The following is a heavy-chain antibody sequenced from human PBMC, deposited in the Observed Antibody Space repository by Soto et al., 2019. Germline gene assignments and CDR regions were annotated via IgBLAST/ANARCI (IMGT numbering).Heavy chain of an antibody. CDR2: IHYNGGT. V-gene: IGHV4-59*01. CDR1: GGSIIGYY. Sequence: PSETLSLTCTVSGGSIIGYYWSWIRQPPGKGLEWIGYIHYNGGTNYNPALKSRVSISLDMSKNQFSLNLTSVTAADTAMYYCARQIYDSDTGPNFQYYFDSWGQGTPVTVSS. CDR3: ARQIYDSDTGPNFQYYFDS. D-gene: IGHD3-22*01. J-gene: IGHJ4*02.